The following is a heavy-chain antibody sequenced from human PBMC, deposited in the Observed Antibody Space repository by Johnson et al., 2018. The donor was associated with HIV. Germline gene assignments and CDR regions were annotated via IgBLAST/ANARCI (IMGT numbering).Heavy chain of an antibody. J-gene: IGHJ3*02. CDR3: ARDRSKGGAFDI. CDR2: IGTAGDT. CDR1: GFTFSSYD. D-gene: IGHD2/OR15-2a*01. V-gene: IGHV3-13*01. Sequence: EVQLVESVGGLVQPGGSLRLSCAASGFTFSSYDMHWVRQATGKGLEWVSAIGTAGDTYYPGSVKGRFTISRENAKNSLYLQMNSLRAGDTAVYYCARDRSKGGAFDIWGQGTMVTVSS.